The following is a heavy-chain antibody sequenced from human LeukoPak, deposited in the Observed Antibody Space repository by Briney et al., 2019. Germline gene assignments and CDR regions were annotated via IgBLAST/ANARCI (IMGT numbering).Heavy chain of an antibody. J-gene: IGHJ4*02. V-gene: IGHV1-69*06. CDR1: GGTFSSYA. CDR3: AFTEPPITGIPRYYFDY. D-gene: IGHD1-20*01. Sequence: ASVKVSCKASGGTFSSYAISWVRQAPGQGLEWMGRIIPIFGTANYAQKFQGRVTITADKSTSTAYMELSSLRSEDTAAYYCAFTEPPITGIPRYYFDYWGQGTLVTVSS. CDR2: IIPIFGTA.